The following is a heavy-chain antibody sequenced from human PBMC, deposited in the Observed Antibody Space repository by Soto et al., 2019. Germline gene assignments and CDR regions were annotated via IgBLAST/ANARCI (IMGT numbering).Heavy chain of an antibody. CDR1: GVSLSTGGVG. V-gene: IGHV2-5*02. D-gene: IGHD2-15*01. Sequence: QSTLKESGPTLLKPTQTLTLTCNVSGVSLSTGGVGVGWIRQPPGKALEWLALIYWDDDQRSSPSLKSRLTLTKDPSKNQVVLTMTHMAPEDTATYYCAHMRAAKFDYWGQGTLVTVSS. CDR2: IYWDDDQ. J-gene: IGHJ4*02. CDR3: AHMRAAKFDY.